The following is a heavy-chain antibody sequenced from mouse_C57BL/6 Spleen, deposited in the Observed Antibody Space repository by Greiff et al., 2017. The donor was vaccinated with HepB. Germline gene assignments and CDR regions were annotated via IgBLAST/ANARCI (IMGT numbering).Heavy chain of an antibody. CDR3: ARVLRPKDFDV. D-gene: IGHD1-2*01. V-gene: IGHV1-82*01. J-gene: IGHJ1*03. Sequence: VQLVESGPELVKPGASVKISCKASGYAFSSSWMNWVKQRPGKGLEWIGRIYPGDGDTNYNGKFKGKATLTADKSSSTAYMQLSSLTSEDSAVYFCARVLRPKDFDVWGTGTTVTVSS. CDR1: GYAFSSSW. CDR2: IYPGDGDT.